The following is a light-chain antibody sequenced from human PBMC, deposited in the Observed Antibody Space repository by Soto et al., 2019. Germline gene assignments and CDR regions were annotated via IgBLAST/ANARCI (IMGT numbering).Light chain of an antibody. CDR3: LQDYSYPRT. J-gene: IGKJ1*01. CDR1: QDIRTE. V-gene: IGKV1-6*01. Sequence: IQMTQSPSTLSASVGDRVTITCRASQDIRTELGWYQQKPGNAPKLLIYATSILQSGVPSRFSGIGSGTDFTLTISSLQPEDFATYYCLQDYSYPRTFGQGTKVDIK. CDR2: ATS.